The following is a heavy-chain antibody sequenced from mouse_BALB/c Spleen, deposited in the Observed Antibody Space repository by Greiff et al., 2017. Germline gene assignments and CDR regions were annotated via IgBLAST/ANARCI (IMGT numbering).Heavy chain of an antibody. CDR3: NAWDYYGSSSGY. CDR1: GYAFSSSW. Sequence: VQLQQSGPELVKPGASVKISCKASGYAFSSSWMNWVKQRPGQGLEWIGRIYPGDGDTNYNGKFKGKATLTADKSSSTAYMQLSSLTSEDTAVYYCNAWDYYGSSSGYWGQGTTLTVSS. V-gene: IGHV1-82*01. J-gene: IGHJ2*01. CDR2: IYPGDGDT. D-gene: IGHD1-1*01.